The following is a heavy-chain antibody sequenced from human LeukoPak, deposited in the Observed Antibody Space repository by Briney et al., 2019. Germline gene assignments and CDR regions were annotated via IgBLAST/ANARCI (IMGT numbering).Heavy chain of an antibody. CDR2: IYYSGST. CDR1: GGSISSSSYY. D-gene: IGHD3-9*01. J-gene: IGHJ4*02. Sequence: KPSETLSLTCTVSGGSISSSSYYWGWIRQPPGKGLEWIGSIYYSGSTNYNPSLKSRVTMSVDTSKNQFSLKLSSVTAADTAVYYCARVGGTYYDILTGYLTWYYFDYWGQGTLVTVSS. V-gene: IGHV4-39*07. CDR3: ARVGGTYYDILTGYLTWYYFDY.